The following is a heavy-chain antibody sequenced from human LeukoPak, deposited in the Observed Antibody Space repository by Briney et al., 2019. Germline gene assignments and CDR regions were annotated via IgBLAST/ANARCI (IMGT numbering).Heavy chain of an antibody. CDR2: INHSGST. Sequence: SETLSLTCAVYGGSFSGYYWSWIRQPPGKGLEWIGEINHSGSTNYNPSLKSRVTMSVDTSKNQFSLKLSSVTAADTAVHYCARVTGSGSYYWGQGTLVTVSS. V-gene: IGHV4-34*01. D-gene: IGHD1-26*01. CDR1: GGSFSGYY. CDR3: ARVTGSGSYY. J-gene: IGHJ4*02.